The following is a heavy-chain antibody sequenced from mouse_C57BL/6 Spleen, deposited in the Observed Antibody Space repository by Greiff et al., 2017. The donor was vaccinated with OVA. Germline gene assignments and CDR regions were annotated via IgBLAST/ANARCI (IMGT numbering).Heavy chain of an antibody. J-gene: IGHJ1*03. Sequence: VKLQESGAELVRPGTSVKMSCKASGYTFTNYWIGWAKQRPGHGLEWIGDIYPGGGYTNYNEKFKGKATLTADKSSSTAYMQFSSLTSEDSAIYYCARRRDYYGSSYWYFDVWGTGTTVTVSS. CDR3: ARRRDYYGSSYWYFDV. D-gene: IGHD1-1*01. CDR2: IYPGGGYT. V-gene: IGHV1-63*01. CDR1: GYTFTNYW.